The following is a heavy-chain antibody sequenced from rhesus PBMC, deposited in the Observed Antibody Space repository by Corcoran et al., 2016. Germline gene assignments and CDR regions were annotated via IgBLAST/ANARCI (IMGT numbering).Heavy chain of an antibody. CDR3: ARGARNFWTGYYTGFDY. J-gene: IGHJ4*01. D-gene: IGHD3-3*01. V-gene: IGHV4-122*02. CDR1: GYSISSGYG. CDR2: IAYSGST. Sequence: QVQLQESGPGVVKPSETLSLTCAVSGYSISSGYGWSWLRQPPGKGLGWIGYIAYSGSTSYNPSLKSRVTISRDTSKNQFSLKLSSVTAADTAVYYCARGARNFWTGYYTGFDYWGQGVLVTVSS.